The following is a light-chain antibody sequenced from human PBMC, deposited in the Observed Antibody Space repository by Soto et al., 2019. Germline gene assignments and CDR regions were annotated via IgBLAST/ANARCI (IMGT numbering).Light chain of an antibody. V-gene: IGKV3-20*01. CDR2: GAN. Sequence: EIVLTQSPGPLSLSPGERATLTCRASQTISNNYLAWYQQIPGQAPRLLIFGANTMATGLPERFSGSGSGTDFTLTISRLEPEDFAVYYCLQYGGSPVTFGPGTNVDMK. J-gene: IGKJ3*01. CDR3: LQYGGSPVT. CDR1: QTISNNY.